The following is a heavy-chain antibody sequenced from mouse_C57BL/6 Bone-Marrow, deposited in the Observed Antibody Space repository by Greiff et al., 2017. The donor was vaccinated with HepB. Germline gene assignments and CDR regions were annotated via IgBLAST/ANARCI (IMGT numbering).Heavy chain of an antibody. D-gene: IGHD1-1*01. CDR2: IWRGGST. CDR1: GFSLTSYG. Sequence: VKLMESGPGLVQPSQSLSITCTVSGFSLTSYGVHWVRQSPGKGLEWLGVIWRGGSTDYNAAFMSRLSITKDNSKSQVFFKMNSLQADDTAIYYCAKDYYGSSRDAMDYWGQGTSVTVSS. J-gene: IGHJ4*01. CDR3: AKDYYGSSRDAMDY. V-gene: IGHV2-5*01.